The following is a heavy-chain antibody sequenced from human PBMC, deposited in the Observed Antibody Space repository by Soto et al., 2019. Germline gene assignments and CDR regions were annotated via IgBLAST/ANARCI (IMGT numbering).Heavy chain of an antibody. V-gene: IGHV4-34*01. CDR1: GGSFSGYF. CDR3: ARASNKRGRSYGPDY. D-gene: IGHD5-18*01. J-gene: IGHJ4*02. CDR2: INRSGST. Sequence: SETLSLTCAVYGGSFSGYFWTWIRQPPGKGLEWIGEINRSGSTNCNPSLNSRVTISVDTSKNQFSLKLNSVTAADTAVYYCARASNKRGRSYGPDYWGQGALVTVSS.